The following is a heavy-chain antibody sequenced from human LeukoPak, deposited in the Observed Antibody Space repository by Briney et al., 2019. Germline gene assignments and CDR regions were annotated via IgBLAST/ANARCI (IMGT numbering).Heavy chain of an antibody. D-gene: IGHD5-12*01. Sequence: GGSLRLSCAASGFTVSNNFMSWVRQAPGQGLEWVSLISGGGGTYYAASVKGRFTISRGNSENSLYLQMNSLRPEDTAAYYCARGSVRGYSAYGQWYYFDYWGQGTLVTVSS. J-gene: IGHJ4*02. CDR1: GFTVSNNF. V-gene: IGHV3-66*01. CDR3: ARGSVRGYSAYGQWYYFDY. CDR2: ISGGGGT.